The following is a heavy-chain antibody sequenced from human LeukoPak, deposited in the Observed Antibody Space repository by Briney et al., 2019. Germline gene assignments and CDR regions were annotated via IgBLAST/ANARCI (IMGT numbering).Heavy chain of an antibody. D-gene: IGHD3-10*01. CDR2: IIPIFGTA. V-gene: IGHV1-69*13. J-gene: IGHJ5*02. CDR1: GGTFSSYA. Sequence: SVKVSCKASGGTFSSYAISWVRQAPGQGLEWMGGIIPIFGTANYAQKFQGKVTITADESTSTAYMELSSLRSEDTAVYYCARGLWFGESNWFDPWGQGTLVTVSS. CDR3: ARGLWFGESNWFDP.